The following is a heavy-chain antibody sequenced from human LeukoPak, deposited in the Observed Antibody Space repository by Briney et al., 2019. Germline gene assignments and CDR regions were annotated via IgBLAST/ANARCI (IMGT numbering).Heavy chain of an antibody. V-gene: IGHV5-51*01. CDR1: GYSFTSYW. Sequence: GESLKISCKGSGYSFTSYWIGWVRQMPGKGLEWMGIIYPADSDIRYSPSFQGQVTISAGKSISTAYLQWSSLKASDTAMYYCARQEYCSGGSCYTWFDPWGQGTLVTVSS. CDR2: IYPADSDI. D-gene: IGHD2-15*01. J-gene: IGHJ5*02. CDR3: ARQEYCSGGSCYTWFDP.